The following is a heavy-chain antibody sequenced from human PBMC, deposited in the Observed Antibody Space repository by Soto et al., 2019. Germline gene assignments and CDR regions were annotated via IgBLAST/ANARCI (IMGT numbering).Heavy chain of an antibody. CDR3: ARDMPYAAGSLAGCDY. J-gene: IGHJ4*02. D-gene: IGHD3-10*01. CDR2: IYTSGST. Sequence: TLSLTCTVSGGSISSYYWSWIRQPAGKGLEWIGRIYTSGSTNYNPSLKSRVTMSVDTSKNQFSLRLTSVIAADTAVYYCARDMPYAAGSLAGCDYWGQGILVTVSS. V-gene: IGHV4-4*07. CDR1: GGSISSYY.